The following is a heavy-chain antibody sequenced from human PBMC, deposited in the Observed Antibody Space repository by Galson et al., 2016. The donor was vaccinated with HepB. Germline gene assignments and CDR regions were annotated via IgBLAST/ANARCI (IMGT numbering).Heavy chain of an antibody. V-gene: IGHV3-53*01. D-gene: IGHD2-15*01. CDR1: GFAVRSNF. CDR2: VRDNGGT. CDR3: ARLFGGYIDY. Sequence: SLRLSCAVSGFAVRSNFMAWVRQAPGKGPEWVSGVRDNGGTFYADSVKGRFTISRDNSKKTVYLQMSSLRAEDTAVYYCARLFGGYIDYWGQGTLVTVSS. J-gene: IGHJ4*02.